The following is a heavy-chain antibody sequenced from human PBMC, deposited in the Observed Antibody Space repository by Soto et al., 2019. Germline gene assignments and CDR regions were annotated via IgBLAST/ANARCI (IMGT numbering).Heavy chain of an antibody. CDR1: GFTFDDYA. V-gene: IGHV3-9*01. CDR2: ISWNSGSI. Sequence: DVELVESGGGLVQPGRSLRLSCAASGFTFDDYAMHWVRQAPGKGLEWVTGISWNSGSIGYADSVKGRFTISRDNAKNSLYLQMNSLRAEDTALYYCSKDLNPGGGIAAAGTYWGQGTLVTVSS. CDR3: SKDLNPGGGIAAAGTY. D-gene: IGHD6-13*01. J-gene: IGHJ4*02.